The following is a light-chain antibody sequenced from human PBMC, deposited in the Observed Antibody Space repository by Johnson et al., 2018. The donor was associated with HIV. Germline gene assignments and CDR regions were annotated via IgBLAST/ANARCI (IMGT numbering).Light chain of an antibody. J-gene: IGLJ1*01. V-gene: IGLV1-51*01. Sequence: QSVLTQPPSVSAAPGQRVTISCSGSSSNIGNDSVSWYQQLPGTAPKLLIYDNNKRPSGIPDRFSGSKSGTSATLGITGLQTGDEADYYCGTWDSSLSAGFYVFGTGTTVTVL. CDR1: SSNIGNDS. CDR3: GTWDSSLSAGFYV. CDR2: DNN.